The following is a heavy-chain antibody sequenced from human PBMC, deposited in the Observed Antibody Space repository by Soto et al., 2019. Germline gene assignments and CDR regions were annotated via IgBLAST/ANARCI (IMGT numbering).Heavy chain of an antibody. D-gene: IGHD4-4*01. CDR3: ARPTTALLF. CDR1: GFTFSSYS. CDR2: ISSSSSYI. Sequence: GGSLRLSCAASGFTFSSYSMNWVRQAPGKGLELVSSISSSSSYIYYADSVKGRFTISRDNAKNSLYLQMNSLRAEDTAVYYCARPTTALLFWGQGTLVTVSS. V-gene: IGHV3-21*01. J-gene: IGHJ4*02.